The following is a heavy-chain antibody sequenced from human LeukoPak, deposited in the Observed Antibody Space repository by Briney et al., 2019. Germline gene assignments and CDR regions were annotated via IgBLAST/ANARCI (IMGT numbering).Heavy chain of an antibody. CDR3: AREKRVPVIAVVTKNGYYMDV. Sequence: GGSLRLSCAASGFTFSSYSMNWVRQAPGKGLEWVSCISGSSSYIYSADSVEGRFTISRHNAKNSLYLQMNSLRAEDTAVYYCAREKRVPVIAVVTKNGYYMDVWGKGTTVTVSS. CDR1: GFTFSSYS. CDR2: ISGSSSYI. J-gene: IGHJ6*03. V-gene: IGHV3-21*04. D-gene: IGHD3-22*01.